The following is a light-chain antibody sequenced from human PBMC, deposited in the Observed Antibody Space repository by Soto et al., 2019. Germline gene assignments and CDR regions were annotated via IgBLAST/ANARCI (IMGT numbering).Light chain of an antibody. J-gene: IGKJ1*01. CDR1: QSVSRN. CDR3: QQYKNWPPWT. V-gene: IGKV3-15*01. CDR2: GAS. Sequence: EIVMTQSPATLSVSPGERATLSCRASQSVSRNLAWYQQKPGQAPRLLIYGASTRATGIPARSSGSASGTEFTLSISSLQSKDFAVYYGQQYKNWPPWTCGQGTKVEFK.